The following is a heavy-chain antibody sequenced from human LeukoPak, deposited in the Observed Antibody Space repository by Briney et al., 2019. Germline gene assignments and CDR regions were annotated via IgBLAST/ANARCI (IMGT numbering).Heavy chain of an antibody. D-gene: IGHD3-9*01. Sequence: GGSLRLSCAASGFTFDDYGMSWVRQAPGKGLEWVSGINWNGGSTGYADSVKGRFTISRDNSKNTLYLQMNSLRAEDTAVYYCAKTMSGPEELRYFDWLLSPWGQGTLVTVSS. CDR3: AKTMSGPEELRYFDWLLSP. CDR1: GFTFDDYG. CDR2: INWNGGST. J-gene: IGHJ5*02. V-gene: IGHV3-20*04.